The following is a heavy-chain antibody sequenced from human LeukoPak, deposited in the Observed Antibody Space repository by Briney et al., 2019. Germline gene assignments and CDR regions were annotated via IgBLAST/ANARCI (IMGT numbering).Heavy chain of an antibody. CDR2: INHSGST. D-gene: IGHD3-22*01. Sequence: SETLSLTCTVSGGSISSYYWSWIRQPPGKGLEWIGEINHSGSTNYNPSLKSRVTISVDTSENQFSLKLSSVTAADTAVYYCASPGDYYDSSGYYQRTPFFGYWGQGTLVTVSS. CDR1: GGSISSYY. CDR3: ASPGDYYDSSGYYQRTPFFGY. J-gene: IGHJ4*02. V-gene: IGHV4-34*01.